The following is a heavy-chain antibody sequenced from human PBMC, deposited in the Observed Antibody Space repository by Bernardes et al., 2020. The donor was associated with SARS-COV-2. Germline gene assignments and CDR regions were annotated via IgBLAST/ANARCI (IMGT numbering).Heavy chain of an antibody. J-gene: IGHJ6*02. V-gene: IGHV4-4*07. CDR1: GGSISSYY. CDR3: AREGGLGSGSYYYYYGMDV. Sequence: SETLCLTCAGSGGSISSYYWSWIRQPAGKGLEWIGRIYTSGSTNYNPSLKSRVTMSVDTSKNQFSLKLSSVTAADTAVYYCAREGGLGSGSYYYYYGMDVWGQGTTVTVSS. CDR2: IYTSGST. D-gene: IGHD3-10*01.